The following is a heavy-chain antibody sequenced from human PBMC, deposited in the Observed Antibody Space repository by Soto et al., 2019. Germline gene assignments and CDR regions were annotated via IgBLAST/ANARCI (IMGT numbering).Heavy chain of an antibody. CDR3: AADLEALQNFDC. CDR2: IVIGSGNT. CDR1: GFTFTSSA. Sequence: QMQLVQSGPEVKKPGPSVKVSCKASGFTFTSSAVQWVRQARGQPLEWIGWIVIGSGNTNYEQKLQERVTITRDMPKRTAYMELSSLRSEDTAVYYCAADLEALQNFDCWGQGTLVNVSS. J-gene: IGHJ4*02. V-gene: IGHV1-58*01.